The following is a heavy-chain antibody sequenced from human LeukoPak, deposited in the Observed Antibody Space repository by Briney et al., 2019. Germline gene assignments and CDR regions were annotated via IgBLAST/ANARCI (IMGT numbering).Heavy chain of an antibody. CDR2: IIPIFGTA. CDR1: GGTFNSYA. V-gene: IGHV1-69*13. CDR3: AKVALGYCSGSSCYYFDY. D-gene: IGHD2-15*01. Sequence: GASVTVSYKASGGTFNSYAISWVRQAPGQGREWMGGIIPIFGTANYAQKFQGRVTITADESTSTAYMELNSLRAEDTALYYCAKVALGYCSGSSCYYFDYGGQGTLVTVS. J-gene: IGHJ4*02.